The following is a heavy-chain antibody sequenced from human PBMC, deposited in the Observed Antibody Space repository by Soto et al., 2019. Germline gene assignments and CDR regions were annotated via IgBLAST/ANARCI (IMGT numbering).Heavy chain of an antibody. CDR3: ARGNMAEENFDY. V-gene: IGHV1-69*02. J-gene: IGHJ4*02. D-gene: IGHD1-1*01. CDR1: GVTFSRYT. Sequence: GXSVKVSCKASGVTFSRYTISWVRQAPGQGLEWMGRIXTIIGXAQYAKKFQGXXKIPADKXXXTDYMELSRLRSEDTAVYYCARGNMAEENFDYWGQGTLVTVSS. CDR2: IXTIIGXA.